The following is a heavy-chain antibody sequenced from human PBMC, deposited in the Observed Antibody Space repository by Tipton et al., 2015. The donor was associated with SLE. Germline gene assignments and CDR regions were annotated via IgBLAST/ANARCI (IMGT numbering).Heavy chain of an antibody. Sequence: GLVKPSETLSLTCSVSGGSMSYHYWSWIRQPPGKGLEWIGYIYYTGNTNYNPSLKSRVTMSVDTSKSQFSLKLTFVSAADTAMYYCARFRREHQLVRLAWLWGQGTLVTVSS. D-gene: IGHD1-1*01. J-gene: IGHJ4*02. CDR2: IYYTGNT. CDR1: GGSMSYHY. CDR3: ARFRREHQLVRLAWL. V-gene: IGHV4-59*11.